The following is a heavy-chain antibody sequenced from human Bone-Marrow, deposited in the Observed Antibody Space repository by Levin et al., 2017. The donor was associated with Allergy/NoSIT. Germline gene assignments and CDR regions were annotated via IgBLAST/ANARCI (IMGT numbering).Heavy chain of an antibody. CDR1: GGSVSSGGYY. Sequence: SETLSLTCTVSGGSVSSGGYYWSWIRQHPGKGLEWIGYIYYSGSTYYNPSLKSRVTISVDTSKNQFSLKLTSVTAADTAVYYCSRSNDYGDYRKWFDPWGQGTLVTVSS. J-gene: IGHJ5*02. V-gene: IGHV4-31*03. CDR2: IYYSGST. D-gene: IGHD4-17*01. CDR3: SRSNDYGDYRKWFDP.